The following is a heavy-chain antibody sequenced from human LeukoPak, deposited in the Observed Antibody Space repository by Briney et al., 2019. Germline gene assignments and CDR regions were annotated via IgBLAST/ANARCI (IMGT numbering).Heavy chain of an antibody. CDR3: ANYGGNSPY. D-gene: IGHD4-23*01. V-gene: IGHV3-74*01. Sequence: GGSLRLSCAASGFTFSSYWMHWVRQAPGKGLVWVSHTNSDGSSTTYADSVKGRFTISRDNAKNTLYLQMNTLRVEDTAVYYCANYGGNSPYWGQGTLVTVSS. CDR2: TNSDGSST. CDR1: GFTFSSYW. J-gene: IGHJ4*02.